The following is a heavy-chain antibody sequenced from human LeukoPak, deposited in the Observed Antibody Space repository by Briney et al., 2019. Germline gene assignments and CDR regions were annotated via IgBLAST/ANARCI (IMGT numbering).Heavy chain of an antibody. Sequence: ASVKVSCKASGYTFTSYYMHWVRQAPGQGLEWMGIINPSGGSTSYAQKFQGRVTMTRDTSTSTVYMELSSLRSEDTAVYYCARPQSLYYDSSDDAFDIWGQGTMVTVSS. V-gene: IGHV1-46*01. J-gene: IGHJ3*02. D-gene: IGHD3-22*01. CDR2: INPSGGST. CDR3: ARPQSLYYDSSDDAFDI. CDR1: GYTFTSYY.